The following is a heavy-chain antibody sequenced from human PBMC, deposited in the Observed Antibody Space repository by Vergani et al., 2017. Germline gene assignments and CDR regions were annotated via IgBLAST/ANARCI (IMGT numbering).Heavy chain of an antibody. CDR1: GFTFSDYY. Sequence: VQLVESGGGLVKPGGSLRLSCAASGFTFSDYYMSWIRQAPGKGLEWVSAISGSGGSTYYADSVKGRFTISRDNSKNTLYLQMNSLRAEDTAVYYCAKDLRYGIDAFDIWGQGTMVTVSS. CDR2: ISGSGGST. CDR3: AKDLRYGIDAFDI. J-gene: IGHJ3*02. V-gene: IGHV3-23*04. D-gene: IGHD2-8*01.